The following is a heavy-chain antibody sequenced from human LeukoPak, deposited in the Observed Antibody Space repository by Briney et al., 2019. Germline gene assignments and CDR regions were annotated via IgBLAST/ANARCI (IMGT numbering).Heavy chain of an antibody. V-gene: IGHV3-30*02. Sequence: GGSLRLTCAASGFTFSSYGMHWVRQAPGKGLEWVAFIRYDGSNKYYADSVKGRFTISRDNSKNTLYLQMNSLRAEDTAVYYCAKEGGYYYYMDVWGKGTTVTISS. D-gene: IGHD3-16*01. J-gene: IGHJ6*03. CDR2: IRYDGSNK. CDR3: AKEGGYYYYMDV. CDR1: GFTFSSYG.